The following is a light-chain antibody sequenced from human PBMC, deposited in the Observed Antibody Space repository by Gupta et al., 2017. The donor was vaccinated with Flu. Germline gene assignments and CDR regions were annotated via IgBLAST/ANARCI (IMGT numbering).Light chain of an antibody. V-gene: IGKV1-39*01. J-gene: IGKJ1*01. CDR2: VTS. Sequence: GNRVTITFRAGKSISSYLNWYQQKPRKAPDLLIYVTSSLQSGLPSRFRCSGSGTDFTLTLSTLQPQDFATYYCQQSYSTPRTFGQETKVEIK. CDR1: KSISSY. CDR3: QQSYSTPRT.